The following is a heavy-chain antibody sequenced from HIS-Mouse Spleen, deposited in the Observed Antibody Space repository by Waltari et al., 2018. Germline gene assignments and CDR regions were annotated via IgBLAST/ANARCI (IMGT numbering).Heavy chain of an antibody. V-gene: IGHV3-30-3*01. CDR1: GFTFSSYA. CDR3: ARGFVDTAMVDY. CDR2: ISYDGSNK. J-gene: IGHJ4*02. Sequence: QVQLVESGGGVVQPGRSLRLSWAASGFTFSSYAMHWVRQAPGKGLEWVAVISYDGSNKYYADSVKGRFTISRDNSKNTLYLQMNSLRAEDTAVYYCARGFVDTAMVDYWGQGTLVTVSS. D-gene: IGHD5-18*01.